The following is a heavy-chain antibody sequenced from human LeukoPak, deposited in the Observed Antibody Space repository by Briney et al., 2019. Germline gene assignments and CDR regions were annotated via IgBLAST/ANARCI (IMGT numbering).Heavy chain of an antibody. J-gene: IGHJ5*02. D-gene: IGHD2-8*01. CDR3: ARGSGVYEPIGSNWFDP. CDR1: GFSFTGYY. V-gene: IGHV1-2*03. CDR2: INPNSGDT. Sequence: LVASVRVSCKASGFSFTGYYIHWVRQAPGQGLEWMGLINPNSGDTNYPQKFQGRVTMTRDTSISTAYMELSRLRSDDTAVYYCARGSGVYEPIGSNWFDPWGQGTLVTVSS.